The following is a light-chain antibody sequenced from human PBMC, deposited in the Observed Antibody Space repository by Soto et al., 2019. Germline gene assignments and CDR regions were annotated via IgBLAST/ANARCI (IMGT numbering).Light chain of an antibody. CDR1: QTISSW. V-gene: IGKV1-5*03. Sequence: DIQMTQSPSTLSGSVGARVTITCRASQTISSWLAWYQQKPGKAPKLLIYKASTLKSGVPSRFSGSGSGTDFTLTISSLQPEDFATYYCQQSYSTPLTFGGGTKVDIK. CDR2: KAS. CDR3: QQSYSTPLT. J-gene: IGKJ4*01.